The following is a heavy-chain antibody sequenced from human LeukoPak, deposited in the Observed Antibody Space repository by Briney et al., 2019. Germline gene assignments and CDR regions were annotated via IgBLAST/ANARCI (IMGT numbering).Heavy chain of an antibody. CDR1: GFTFSSYA. CDR2: ISYDGSNK. J-gene: IGHJ6*03. D-gene: IGHD1-1*01. Sequence: QPGGSLRLSCAASGFTFSSYAMHWVRQAPGKGLEWVAVISYDGSNKYYADSVKGRFTISRDNSKNTLYLQMNSLRAEDTAVYFCAKAHWNYYYYYMDVWGKGTTVTVSS. CDR3: AKAHWNYYYYYMDV. V-gene: IGHV3-30*04.